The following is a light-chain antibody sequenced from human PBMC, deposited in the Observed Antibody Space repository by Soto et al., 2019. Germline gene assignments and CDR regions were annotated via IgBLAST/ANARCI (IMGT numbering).Light chain of an antibody. CDR2: DAS. V-gene: IGKV3-11*01. Sequence: EIVLTQSPVTLSLSPGERATLSCRASQSVDAYLAWYQQRPGQAPRLLIFDASNRATGIPTRFSGSGSGTDFTLTIISLEPEDFAVYYCQQRSNWAPTFGQGTKVEIK. J-gene: IGKJ1*01. CDR1: QSVDAY. CDR3: QQRSNWAPT.